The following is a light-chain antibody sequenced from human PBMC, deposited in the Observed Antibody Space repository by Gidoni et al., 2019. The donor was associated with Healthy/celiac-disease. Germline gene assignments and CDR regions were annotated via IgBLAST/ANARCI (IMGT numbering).Light chain of an antibody. CDR3: QQRSNWPPYT. CDR1: QSVSSY. V-gene: IGKV3-11*01. CDR2: DAS. Sequence: DIVLTQSPATLSLSPGERATLSCSASQSVSSYLAWYQQKPGQAPRLLIYDASNRATGIPARFSGSGSGTDFTLTISSLEPEDVAVYYCQQRSNWPPYTFGQGTKLEIK. J-gene: IGKJ2*01.